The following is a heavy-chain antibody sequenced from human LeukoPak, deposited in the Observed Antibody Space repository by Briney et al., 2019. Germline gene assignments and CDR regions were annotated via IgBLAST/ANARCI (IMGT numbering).Heavy chain of an antibody. Sequence: GGSLRLSCAASGFTFSSYGMSWVRQAPGKGLEWISAISSGGGSTYYIDSVKGRFTISRDNSKNTLFLQVNSLRVEDTAVYYCAKLPVAGLYFDYWGQGTQVTVS. CDR2: ISSGGGST. V-gene: IGHV3-23*01. D-gene: IGHD6-19*01. J-gene: IGHJ4*02. CDR1: GFTFSSYG. CDR3: AKLPVAGLYFDY.